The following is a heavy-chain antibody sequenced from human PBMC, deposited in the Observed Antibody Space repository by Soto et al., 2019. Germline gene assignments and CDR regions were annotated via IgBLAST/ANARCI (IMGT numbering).Heavy chain of an antibody. Sequence: VQLVQSEADVEKPGASVTVSCKTSGYTFTANYIHWVRQAPGQGLEWMGWINTNNGGTHFAQKFQDWVTLTRYKSIRTAYMELRRLKSDDTAIYYCARGSFVGANGGADAFDSWGQGTMVSVSS. J-gene: IGHJ3*02. V-gene: IGHV1-2*04. CDR3: ARGSFVGANGGADAFDS. D-gene: IGHD1-26*01. CDR2: INTNNGGT. CDR1: GYTFTANY.